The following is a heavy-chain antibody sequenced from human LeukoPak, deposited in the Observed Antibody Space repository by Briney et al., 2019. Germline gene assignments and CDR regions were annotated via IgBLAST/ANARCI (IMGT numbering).Heavy chain of an antibody. CDR2: IFYTGST. CDR3: ARDGGPLYHTGTGYYRAFDI. J-gene: IGHJ3*02. Sequence: PSETLSLPCTVSGDSMTDYFWSWIRRPPGKGLEDIRDIFYTGSTKYNPSLKSRVSISVDTSKKQFSLNLRSVTAADTAVYYCARDGGPLYHTGTGYYRAFDIWGPGTMVAVSP. CDR1: GDSMTDYF. V-gene: IGHV4-59*01. D-gene: IGHD3-9*01.